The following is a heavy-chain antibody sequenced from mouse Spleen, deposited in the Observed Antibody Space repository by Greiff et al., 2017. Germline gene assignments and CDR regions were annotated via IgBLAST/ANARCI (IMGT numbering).Heavy chain of an antibody. CDR3: ARAMLDGYLPFAY. CDR1: GYTFTDYV. Sequence: VQLQESGPELVKPGASVKMSCKASGYTFTDYVISWVKQRPGQGLEWIGEIYPGSGSTYYNEKFKGKATLTADKSSNTAYMQLSSLTSEDSAVYFCARAMLDGYLPFAYWGQGTLGTVSA. V-gene: IGHV1-77*01. J-gene: IGHJ3*01. CDR2: IYPGSGST. D-gene: IGHD2-3*01.